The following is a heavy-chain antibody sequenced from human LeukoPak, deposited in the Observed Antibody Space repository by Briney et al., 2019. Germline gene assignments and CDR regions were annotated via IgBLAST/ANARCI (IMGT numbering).Heavy chain of an antibody. V-gene: IGHV1-2*02. CDR1: GYTFSDYY. CDR3: ARDSGTTGEVKFDP. D-gene: IGHD3-10*01. J-gene: IGHJ5*02. CDR2: INPDSGGT. Sequence: ASVKVSCKASGYTFSDYYMHWVRQAPGQGLEWMGWINPDSGGTKYAQKFQDRVTMTSDTSISTAYMELSRLRSDDTAVYYCARDSGTTGEVKFDPWGQGTLVTVSS.